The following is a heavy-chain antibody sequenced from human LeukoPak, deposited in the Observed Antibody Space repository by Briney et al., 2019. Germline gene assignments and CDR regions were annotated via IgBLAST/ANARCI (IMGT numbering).Heavy chain of an antibody. Sequence: TGGSLRLSCAASGFTFSSYAMSWVRQAPGKGLERVSAISGSGSSTYYADSVKGRFTISRDNSKNTLYLQMNSLRAEDTAVYYCAKDPMVRGASWYFDYWGQGPLVTVSS. CDR1: GFTFSSYA. V-gene: IGHV3-23*01. D-gene: IGHD3-10*01. CDR3: AKDPMVRGASWYFDY. J-gene: IGHJ4*02. CDR2: ISGSGSST.